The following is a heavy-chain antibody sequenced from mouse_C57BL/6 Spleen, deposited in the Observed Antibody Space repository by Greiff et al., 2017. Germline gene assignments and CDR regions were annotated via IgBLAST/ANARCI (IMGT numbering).Heavy chain of an antibody. CDR3: ARSGRSTLRYLDV. D-gene: IGHD5-1*01. CDR1: GFPFSDYY. J-gene: IGHJ1*03. V-gene: IGHV5-16*01. Sequence: VASEGGLVQPGSSMKLSCTASGFPFSDYYMAWVRQVPEKGLEWVANINYDGSSTYYLDSLKSRFIISRDNAKNILYLQMSSLTSEDTATYYCARSGRSTLRYLDVWGTGTTVTVSS. CDR2: INYDGSST.